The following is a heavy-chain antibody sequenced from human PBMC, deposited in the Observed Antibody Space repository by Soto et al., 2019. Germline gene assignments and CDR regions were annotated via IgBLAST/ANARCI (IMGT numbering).Heavy chain of an antibody. CDR1: GGSISSGGYY. CDR3: ARGGTSRKNNWFDP. Sequence: QVQLQESGPGLVKPSQTLSLTCTVSGGSISSGGYYWRWIRQPPGKGLEWIGYIYYSGSTYYNPSLKSRVTLSVDTSKNQFSLKLSSVTAADTAVYYCARGGTSRKNNWFDPWGQGTLVTVSS. CDR2: IYYSGST. V-gene: IGHV4-31*03. J-gene: IGHJ5*02. D-gene: IGHD2-2*01.